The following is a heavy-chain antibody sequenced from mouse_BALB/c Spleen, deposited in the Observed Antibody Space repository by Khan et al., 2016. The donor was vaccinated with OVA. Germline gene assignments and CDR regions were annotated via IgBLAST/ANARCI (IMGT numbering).Heavy chain of an antibody. D-gene: IGHD2-12*01. V-gene: IGHV1S41*01. CDR3: ARESYYCRGCYAMDY. J-gene: IGHJ4*01. CDR1: GYTFTSYW. CDR2: IGPGSSNS. Sequence: DLVKPGTSVKLSCKASGYTFTSYWINWIKQRPGQGLEWIGRIGPGSSNSYYNEMFKGKASLTVDTSSSTAYIQLSSLSSEDSAVYFCARESYYCRGCYAMDYWGQGSSVTVSS.